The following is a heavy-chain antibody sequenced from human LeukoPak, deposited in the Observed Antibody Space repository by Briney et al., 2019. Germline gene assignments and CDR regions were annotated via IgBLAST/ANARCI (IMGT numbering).Heavy chain of an antibody. D-gene: IGHD2/OR15-2a*01. CDR2: IYHRGTT. J-gene: IGHJ4*02. Sequence: SETLSLTCTVSGDSVSSGNYYLTWIRQPPGKGLEWIGYIYHRGTTYYNPSLKSRVTISLARSQTQFSLKLSSVTAADTAVYYCARDSLSTFDYWGQGVLVTVAS. V-gene: IGHV4-30-2*01. CDR3: ARDSLSTFDY. CDR1: GDSVSSGNYY.